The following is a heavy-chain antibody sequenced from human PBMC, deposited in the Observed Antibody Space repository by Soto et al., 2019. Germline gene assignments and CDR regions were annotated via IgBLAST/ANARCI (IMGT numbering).Heavy chain of an antibody. D-gene: IGHD3-10*01. CDR1: GGSVSSGDYF. Sequence: SETLSLTCTVSGGSVSSGDYFWSWLRQSPGKRLEWIAYIYYSGSTNYNPSLKSRATISVDTSKSQVSLTLTSMTAADAALYYFARSPNYYYYGFDVWGQGTAVTVSS. CDR2: IYYSGST. CDR3: ARSPNYYYYGFDV. V-gene: IGHV4-61*08. J-gene: IGHJ6*02.